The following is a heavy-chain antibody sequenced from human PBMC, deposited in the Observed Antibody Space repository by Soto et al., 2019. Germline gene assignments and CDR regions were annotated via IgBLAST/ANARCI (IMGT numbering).Heavy chain of an antibody. J-gene: IGHJ4*02. V-gene: IGHV5-51*01. D-gene: IGHD6-13*01. CDR1: GYSLSSSL. Sequence: VESLRISWKVAGYSLSSSLVGVARQMPGKGLEWMGIIYPGDSDTRYSPSFQGQVTISADKSISTAYLQWSSLKASDTAMYYCARHDVSSWSPFDYWGQGTLVTVSS. CDR3: ARHDVSSWSPFDY. CDR2: IYPGDSDT.